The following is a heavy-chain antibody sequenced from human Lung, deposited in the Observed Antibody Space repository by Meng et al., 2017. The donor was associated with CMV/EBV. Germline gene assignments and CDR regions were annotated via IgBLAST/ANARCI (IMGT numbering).Heavy chain of an antibody. D-gene: IGHD3-22*01. V-gene: IGHV3-30*02. J-gene: IGHJ6*02. CDR3: AKRGDSSGTYAMDV. CDR2: IRFDGTNK. Sequence: LTCAASGFTFSSYAMHWVRQAPGKGLEWVANIRFDGTNKYHADSVKGRFTISRDNSKNTLYLQMNSLRAEDTAVYYCAKRGDSSGTYAMDVWGQGTXVTVSS. CDR1: GFTFSSYA.